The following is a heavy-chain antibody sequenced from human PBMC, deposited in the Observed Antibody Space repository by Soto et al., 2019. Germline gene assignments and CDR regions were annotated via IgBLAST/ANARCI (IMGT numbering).Heavy chain of an antibody. Sequence: ASVKVSCKASGGTFSSYAISWVRQAPGQGLEWMGGIIPIFGTTNYAQKFQGRVTITADESTSTAYMELSSLRSEDTDVYYCAGFTDQLLDYWGQVTLVTVSS. CDR2: IIPIFGTT. D-gene: IGHD2-2*01. CDR3: AGFTDQLLDY. J-gene: IGHJ4*02. CDR1: GGTFSSYA. V-gene: IGHV1-69*13.